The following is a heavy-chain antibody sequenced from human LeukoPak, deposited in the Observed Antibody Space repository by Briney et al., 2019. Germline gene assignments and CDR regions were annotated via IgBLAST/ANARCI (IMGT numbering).Heavy chain of an antibody. CDR3: ARDLRIITMVRGPARIGAFDI. Sequence: PGGSLRLSCAASGFTFSSYSMNWVRQAPGKGLEWVSSISSSSSYIYYADSVKGRFTISRDNAKNSLYLQMNSLRAEDTAVYYCARDLRIITMVRGPARIGAFDIWGQGTMVTVSS. D-gene: IGHD3-10*01. CDR1: GFTFSSYS. CDR2: ISSSSSYI. J-gene: IGHJ3*02. V-gene: IGHV3-21*01.